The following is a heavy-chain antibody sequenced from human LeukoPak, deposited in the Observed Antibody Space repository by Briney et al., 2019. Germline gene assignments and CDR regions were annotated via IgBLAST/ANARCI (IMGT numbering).Heavy chain of an antibody. CDR2: ISYDGKKT. CDR1: GFTFSTSG. V-gene: IGHV3-30*18. Sequence: GGSLRLSCAASGFTFSTSGMHWVRQAPGKGLEWLALISYDGKKTFYPDSVKGRFSISRDNSNSTLYLQMKSLRPEDTAVYYCAKDFGGGYVPYFFENWGQGTLITVSS. J-gene: IGHJ4*02. CDR3: AKDFGGGYVPYFFEN. D-gene: IGHD3-16*01.